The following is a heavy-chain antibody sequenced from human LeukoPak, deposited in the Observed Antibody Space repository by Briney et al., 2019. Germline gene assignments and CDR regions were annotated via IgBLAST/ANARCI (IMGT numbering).Heavy chain of an antibody. CDR1: GFTFSSYA. CDR3: ARGARQLWAPNDY. V-gene: IGHV3-30*04. CDR2: ISYDGSNK. J-gene: IGHJ4*02. Sequence: GKSLRLSCAASGFTFSSYAMHWVRQAPGKGLEWVAVISYDGSNKYYADSVKGRFTISRDNSKNTLYLQMNSLRAEDTAVYYCARGARQLWAPNDYWGQGTLVTVSS. D-gene: IGHD5-18*01.